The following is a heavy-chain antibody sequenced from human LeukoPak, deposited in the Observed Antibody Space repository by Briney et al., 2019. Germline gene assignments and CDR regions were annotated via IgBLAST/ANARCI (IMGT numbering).Heavy chain of an antibody. J-gene: IGHJ4*02. D-gene: IGHD5-12*01. CDR3: AREEGGYSGYDSVDY. CDR1: GFTFSSYA. Sequence: GGYLRLSCAASGFTFSSYAMHWVRQAPGKGLEWVAVISYDGSNKYYADSVKGRFTISRDNSKNTLYLQMNSLRAEDTAVYYCAREEGGYSGYDSVDYWGQGTLVTVSS. CDR2: ISYDGSNK. V-gene: IGHV3-30*04.